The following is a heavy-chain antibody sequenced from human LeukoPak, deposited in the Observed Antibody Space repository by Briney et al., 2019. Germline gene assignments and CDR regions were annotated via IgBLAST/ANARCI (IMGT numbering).Heavy chain of an antibody. CDR1: GFTFSAYS. V-gene: IGHV3-48*02. Sequence: GGSLRLSCTASGFTFSAYSMNWVRQAPGKGLEWVSSISSSSQNIYYEDSVKGRFTISRDNAKNSLYLQINSLRDEDTAVYYCARGDGWFGELLNFDYWGQGTLVTVSS. CDR3: ARGDGWFGELLNFDY. J-gene: IGHJ4*02. CDR2: ISSSSQNI. D-gene: IGHD3-10*01.